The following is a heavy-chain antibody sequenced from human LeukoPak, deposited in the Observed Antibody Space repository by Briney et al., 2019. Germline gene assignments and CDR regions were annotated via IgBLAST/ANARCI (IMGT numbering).Heavy chain of an antibody. CDR1: GFTFSTYA. CDR2: ISYDGNNK. Sequence: GRSLRLSCAASGFTFSTYAMHWVRQAPGKGLDWVAVISYDGNNKYYADSVKGRFTISRDNSKNTLYLQMNRLRAEDTAVYYCAREVGYCSSSSCYEDYWGQGTLVTVSS. V-gene: IGHV3-30-3*01. CDR3: AREVGYCSSSSCYEDY. J-gene: IGHJ4*02. D-gene: IGHD2-2*01.